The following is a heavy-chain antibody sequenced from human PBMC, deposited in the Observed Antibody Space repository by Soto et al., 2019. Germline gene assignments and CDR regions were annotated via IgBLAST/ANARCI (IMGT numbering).Heavy chain of an antibody. CDR1: GGSISSYY. Sequence: PSETLSLTCTVSGGSISSYYWSWIRQPPGKGLEWIGYIYYSGSTNYNPSLKSRVTISVDTSKNQFSLKLSSVTAADTAVYYCARVGRGSSILYYYGMDVWGQGTTVTVSS. CDR2: IYYSGST. V-gene: IGHV4-59*01. J-gene: IGHJ6*02. CDR3: ARVGRGSSILYYYGMDV. D-gene: IGHD6-13*01.